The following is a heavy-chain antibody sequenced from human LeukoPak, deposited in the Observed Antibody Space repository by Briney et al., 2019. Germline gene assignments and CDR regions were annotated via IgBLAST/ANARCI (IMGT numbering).Heavy chain of an antibody. D-gene: IGHD2-15*01. Sequence: GGSLRLSCVASGFTFSSYNMNWVRQAPGKGLEWVSFVSRVDSTIFYSDSVKGRCTISRDNAKNSLFLEMNSLRAEDTAVYYCARVLVTATSLTYDGFDMWGQGTMVTVSS. CDR1: GFTFSSYN. J-gene: IGHJ3*02. CDR2: VSRVDSTI. V-gene: IGHV3-48*01. CDR3: ARVLVTATSLTYDGFDM.